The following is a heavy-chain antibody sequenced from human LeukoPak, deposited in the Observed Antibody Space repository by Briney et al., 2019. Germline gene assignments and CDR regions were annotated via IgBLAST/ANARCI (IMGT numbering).Heavy chain of an antibody. CDR1: GGSISSGSYY. CDR3: TREGYDYVWGNYRYPHMDV. D-gene: IGHD3-16*02. Sequence: SQTLSLTCTVSGGSISSGSYYWSWIRQPAGKGLEWIGRIYTSGSTNYNPSLKSRVTTSVDTSKTQFSLKLRSVTAADTAVYYCTREGYDYVWGNYRYPHMDVWGKGTTVTISS. J-gene: IGHJ6*03. V-gene: IGHV4-61*02. CDR2: IYTSGST.